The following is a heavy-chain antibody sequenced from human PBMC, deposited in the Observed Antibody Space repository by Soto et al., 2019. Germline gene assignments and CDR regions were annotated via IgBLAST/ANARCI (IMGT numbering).Heavy chain of an antibody. CDR3: ARDCRSGSCRPPHYGMDV. Sequence: SQTLSLTCAISGDSGSSNSAAWNWIRQSPSRGLEWLGRTYYRSKWYNDYAVSVKSRITINPDTSKNQFSLQLNSVTPEDTAVYYCARDCRSGSCRPPHYGMDVWGQGTTVTVSS. D-gene: IGHD1-26*01. J-gene: IGHJ6*02. CDR2: TYYRSKWYN. CDR1: GDSGSSNSAA. V-gene: IGHV6-1*01.